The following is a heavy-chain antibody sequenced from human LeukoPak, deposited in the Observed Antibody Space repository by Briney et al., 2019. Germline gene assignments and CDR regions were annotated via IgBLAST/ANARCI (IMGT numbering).Heavy chain of an antibody. Sequence: SETLSLTCTVSGASISSDYWNWIRQPPGKGLEWIGYIYNSGGTNYNPSLKSRVTISVDTSKNQFSLKLSSVTAADTAVYYCARDYWANYYYYGMDVWGQGTTVTVSS. J-gene: IGHJ6*02. D-gene: IGHD2-8*02. V-gene: IGHV4-59*01. CDR2: IYNSGGT. CDR1: GASISSDY. CDR3: ARDYWANYYYYGMDV.